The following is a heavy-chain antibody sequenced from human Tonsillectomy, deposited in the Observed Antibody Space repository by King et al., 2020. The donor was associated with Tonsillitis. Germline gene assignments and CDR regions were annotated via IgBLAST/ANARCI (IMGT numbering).Heavy chain of an antibody. CDR3: ARHELRGITGTTAS. V-gene: IGHV5-10-1*03. CDR1: GYSFTTYW. J-gene: IGHJ5*02. CDR2: IDPSDSYT. Sequence: QLVQSGAEVKKPGESLRISCKGSGYSFTTYWISWVRQMPGKGLEWMGRIDPSDSYTNYSPSFRGHVTMSAEQSISTAYLQWSSLKATDTAMYFCARHELRGITGTTASWGQGPLVTVSS. D-gene: IGHD1-7*01.